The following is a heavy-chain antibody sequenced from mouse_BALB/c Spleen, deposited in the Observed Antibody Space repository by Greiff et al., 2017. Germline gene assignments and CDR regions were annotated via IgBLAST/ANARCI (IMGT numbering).Heavy chain of an antibody. J-gene: IGHJ2*01. CDR3: ARGDYGSSYPFDY. Sequence: EVKLMESGGGLVKPGGSLKLSCAASGFTFSSYAMSWVRQTPEKRLEWVASISSGGSTYYPDSVKGRFTISRDNARNILYLQMSSLRSEDTAMYYCARGDYGSSYPFDYWGQGTTLTVSS. CDR1: GFTFSSYA. V-gene: IGHV5-6-5*01. CDR2: ISSGGST. D-gene: IGHD1-1*01.